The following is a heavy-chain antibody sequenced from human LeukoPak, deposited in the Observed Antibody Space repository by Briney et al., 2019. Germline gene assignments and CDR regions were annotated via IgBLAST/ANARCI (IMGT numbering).Heavy chain of an antibody. D-gene: IGHD3-3*01. CDR2: TNRDGSST. V-gene: IGHV3-74*01. Sequence: PRKGPVWVARTNRDGSSTAYADSVEGRFTISKDNAKNTLYLLMNSLRAEDTAVYYCARDSVEWYVFDYWGQGSLFMVSS. J-gene: IGHJ4*02. CDR3: ARDSVEWYVFDY.